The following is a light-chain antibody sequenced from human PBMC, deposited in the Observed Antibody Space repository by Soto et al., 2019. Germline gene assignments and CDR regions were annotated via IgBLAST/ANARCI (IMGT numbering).Light chain of an antibody. CDR1: QSVSSNY. V-gene: IGKV3-20*01. CDR3: QPYGGAPPLT. Sequence: EIVLTQSPGTLSLSPGERATLSCRASQSVSSNYLAWYQQKPGQAPRLLIYGASSRATGIPDRFSGSGSGTDFTLVISRLEPEDFAVYYCQPYGGAPPLTFGQGTKVEIK. CDR2: GAS. J-gene: IGKJ4*01.